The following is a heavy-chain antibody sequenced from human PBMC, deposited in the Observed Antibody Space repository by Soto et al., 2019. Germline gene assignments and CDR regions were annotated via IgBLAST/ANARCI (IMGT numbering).Heavy chain of an antibody. D-gene: IGHD6-13*01. V-gene: IGHV3-21*01. CDR3: ARVQHCISWYLSRGAFAI. J-gene: IGHJ3*02. CDR1: GFTLSRYS. Sequence: GGSLRLSCADSGFTLSRYSKNWVRQAPGKGLEWVSSISSSSSYIYYADSVKGRFTISRDNAKNSLYLQMNSLGAEDTAVYYCARVQHCISWYLSRGAFAICGQGTMVTVSS. CDR2: ISSSSSYI.